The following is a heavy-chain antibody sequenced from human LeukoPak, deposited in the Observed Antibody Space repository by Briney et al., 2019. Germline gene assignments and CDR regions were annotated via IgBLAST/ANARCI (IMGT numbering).Heavy chain of an antibody. CDR2: IFRGGST. D-gene: IGHD3-3*01. CDR1: GYSISIAYY. Sequence: SETLSLTCAVSGYSISIAYYWGWIRQPPGKGLEWIGRIFRGGSTSYNPSLMSRLTMSMDTSKNQFSLQLTSVTAADTAVYYCARYDSRGSGSTQLEYWGQGVLVPISS. V-gene: IGHV4-38-2*01. CDR3: ARYDSRGSGSTQLEY. J-gene: IGHJ4*02.